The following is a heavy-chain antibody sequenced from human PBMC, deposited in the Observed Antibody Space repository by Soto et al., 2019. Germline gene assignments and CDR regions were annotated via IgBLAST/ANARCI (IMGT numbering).Heavy chain of an antibody. Sequence: QITLKESGPTLVKPTQTLTLTCTFSGFSLSTSGVGVGWIRQPPGKALEWLALIYWDDDKRYSPSLKSRLTIPEDTSNNQVVLTMTNINPVDTATYYCAHRSRGDYYFDYWGQGTLVTVSS. J-gene: IGHJ4*02. CDR1: GFSLSTSGVG. CDR3: AHRSRGDYYFDY. V-gene: IGHV2-5*02. CDR2: IYWDDDK. D-gene: IGHD4-17*01.